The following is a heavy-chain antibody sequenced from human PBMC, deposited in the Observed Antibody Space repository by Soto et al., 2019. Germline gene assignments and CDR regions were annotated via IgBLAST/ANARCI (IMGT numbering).Heavy chain of an antibody. J-gene: IGHJ4*02. CDR3: ARPYSSSWYSPFGYFDY. CDR2: INPNSGGT. CDR1: GYTFTGYY. D-gene: IGHD6-13*01. V-gene: IGHV1-2*04. Sequence: WASVKVSCKASGYTFTGYYMHWVRQAPGQGLEWMGWINPNSGGTNYAQKFQGWVTMTRDTSISTAYMELSRLRSDDTAVYYCARPYSSSWYSPFGYFDYWGQGTLVTVSS.